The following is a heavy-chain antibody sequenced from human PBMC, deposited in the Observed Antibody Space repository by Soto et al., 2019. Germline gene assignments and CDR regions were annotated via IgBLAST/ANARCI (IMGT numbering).Heavy chain of an antibody. J-gene: IGHJ5*02. CDR1: GCSVRSDRYY. CDR2: IYYSGST. CDR3: SRRAPEGFDP. V-gene: IGHV4-39*01. Sequence: SDTLSLTCTGSGCSVRSDRYYWLWLRQPPGKGLEWIGYIYYSGSTYYNPSLKSRLTLSVDTSKNQFSLRVISVTAADTALYSCSRRAPEGFDPWGQGPLVT.